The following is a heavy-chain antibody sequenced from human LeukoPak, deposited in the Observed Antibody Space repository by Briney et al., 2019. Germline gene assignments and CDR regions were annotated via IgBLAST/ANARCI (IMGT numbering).Heavy chain of an antibody. CDR1: GFTFSSYA. CDR3: AREGGYSYGSFEY. CDR2: ISCSGGST. Sequence: GGSLRLSCAASGFTFSSYAMSWVRQAPGKGLEWVSAISCSGGSTYYADSVKGRFTISRDNSKNTLYLQMNSLRAEDTAVYYCAREGGYSYGSFEYWGQGTLVTVSS. J-gene: IGHJ4*02. V-gene: IGHV3-23*01. D-gene: IGHD5-18*01.